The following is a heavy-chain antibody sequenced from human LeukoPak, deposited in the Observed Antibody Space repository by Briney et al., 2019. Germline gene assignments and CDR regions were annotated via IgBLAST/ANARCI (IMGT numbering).Heavy chain of an antibody. D-gene: IGHD1-26*01. J-gene: IGHJ4*02. V-gene: IGHV1-18*01. Sequence: ASVKVSCKASGYTFTSYGISWVRQAPGQGLEWMGWISAYNGNTNYAQKLQGRVTMTIDTSTRTAYMELRSLRSDDTAMYYCARADSGNYYDPSPRYYFDYWGQGTLVTVSS. CDR3: ARADSGNYYDPSPRYYFDY. CDR2: ISAYNGNT. CDR1: GYTFTSYG.